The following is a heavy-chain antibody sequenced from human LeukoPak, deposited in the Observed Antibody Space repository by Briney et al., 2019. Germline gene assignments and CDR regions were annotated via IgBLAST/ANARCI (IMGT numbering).Heavy chain of an antibody. Sequence: GSLRLSCAASGFTFSSYGMHWVRQAPGKGLEWVAVISYDGSNKYYADSVKGGFTISRDNSKNTLYLQMNSLRAEDTAVYYCARGGDSSGWYRYYYYYGMDVWGQGTTVTVSS. V-gene: IGHV3-30*03. J-gene: IGHJ6*02. CDR2: ISYDGSNK. CDR3: ARGGDSSGWYRYYYYYGMDV. D-gene: IGHD6-19*01. CDR1: GFTFSSYG.